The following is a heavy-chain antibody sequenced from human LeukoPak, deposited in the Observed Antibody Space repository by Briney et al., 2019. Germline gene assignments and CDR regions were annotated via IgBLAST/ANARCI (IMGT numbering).Heavy chain of an antibody. CDR2: ISESSTTI. CDR1: GFTFSRYN. CDR3: AKEITDSNSLTFEH. D-gene: IGHD6-13*01. V-gene: IGHV3-48*01. Sequence: LPGGSLRLSCAASGFTFSRYNMNWVRQAPGKGLEWVSYISESSTTIYYADSVKGRFTISRDDAKNSLYLQMNSLRAEDTAVYYCAKEITDSNSLTFEHWGQGTLVTVSS. J-gene: IGHJ4*02.